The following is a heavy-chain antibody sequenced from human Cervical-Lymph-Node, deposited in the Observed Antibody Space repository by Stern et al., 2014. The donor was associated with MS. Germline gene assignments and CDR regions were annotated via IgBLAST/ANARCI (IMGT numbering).Heavy chain of an antibody. CDR1: GASINSGSYY. J-gene: IGHJ4*01. CDR3: ARLPGAVGSFYFDS. CDR2: IDASGST. V-gene: IGHV4-61*02. D-gene: IGHD6-19*01. Sequence: AQLVESGPGLVRPSQTLSLTCTVSGASINSGSYYWLWVRQPAGQGLEWIGRIDASGSTYDSPSLISRVTISVDTSKNQFSLHLSSGTAADTAVYYCARLPGAVGSFYFDSWGQGSLVTVSS.